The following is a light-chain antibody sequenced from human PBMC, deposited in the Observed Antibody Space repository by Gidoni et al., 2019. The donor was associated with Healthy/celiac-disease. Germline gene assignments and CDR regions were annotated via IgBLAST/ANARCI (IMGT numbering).Light chain of an antibody. Sequence: DIQFTQSPSSLSASVGDRATITCQASQDISNYLNWYQQKPGKAPKLLIYDASNLETEGPSRFSGSGAGTDFTFTISSLQPEDIATYYCQQYGGGFTFGPGTKVDIK. CDR3: QQYGGGFT. J-gene: IGKJ3*01. V-gene: IGKV1-33*01. CDR2: DAS. CDR1: QDISNY.